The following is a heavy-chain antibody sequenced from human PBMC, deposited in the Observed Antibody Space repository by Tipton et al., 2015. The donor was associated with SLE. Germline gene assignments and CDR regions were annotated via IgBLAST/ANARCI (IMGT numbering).Heavy chain of an antibody. CDR3: ARRWLQGGAFDI. CDR1: GGTFSSYA. J-gene: IGHJ3*02. Sequence: QSGAEVKKPGSSVKVSCKASGGTFSSYAISWVRQAPGQGLEWMGGIIPIFGTANYAQKFQGRVTITADESTSTAYMELSSLRAEDTAVYYCARRWLQGGAFDIWGQGTMVTVSS. D-gene: IGHD5-24*01. V-gene: IGHV1-69*01. CDR2: IIPIFGTA.